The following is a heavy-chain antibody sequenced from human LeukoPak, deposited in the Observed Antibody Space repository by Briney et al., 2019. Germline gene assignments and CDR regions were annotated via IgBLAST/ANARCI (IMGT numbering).Heavy chain of an antibody. D-gene: IGHD6-19*01. V-gene: IGHV3-53*01. CDR3: ARGSGGGWPLDR. CDR2: MYAGGTT. J-gene: IGHJ5*02. Sequence: GGSLRLSCAASGVIVSRNFMSWVRQAPGKGLQWVAIMYAGGTTDYSDSVRGRFHISRDSSNNTLSLQINSLRVEDTAVYYCARGSGGGWPLDRWGQGALVTVSS. CDR1: GVIVSRNF.